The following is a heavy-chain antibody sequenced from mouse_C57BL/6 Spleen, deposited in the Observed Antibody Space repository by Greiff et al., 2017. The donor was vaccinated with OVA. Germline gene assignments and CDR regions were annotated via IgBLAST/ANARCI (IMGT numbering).Heavy chain of an antibody. CDR1: GYTFTSYW. J-gene: IGHJ4*01. V-gene: IGHV1-64*01. CDR3: ASNYYYAMDY. CDR2: IHPNSGSI. D-gene: IGHD2-1*01. Sequence: QVQLQQPGAELVKPGASVKLSCKASGYTFTSYWMHWVKQRPGQGLEWIGLIHPNSGSIKYNEKFKSKATLTVDKSSSTAYMQLNSLTSEDSAVYYCASNYYYAMDYWGQGTSVTVSS.